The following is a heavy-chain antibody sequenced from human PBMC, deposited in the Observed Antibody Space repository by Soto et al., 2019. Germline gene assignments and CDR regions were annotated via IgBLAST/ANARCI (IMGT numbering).Heavy chain of an antibody. D-gene: IGHD3-9*01. J-gene: IGHJ4*02. CDR3: ARTFDTITYYFDY. V-gene: IGHV3-30-3*01. Sequence: GGSLRLSCTASEFSFSSYAMHWIRQSPGKGLEWVAVISFNGNSLHCADSVKDRFTISRDNSKSTLYLQMNNMRTEDTAVYYCARTFDTITYYFDYWGQGTLVTVSS. CDR2: ISFNGNSL. CDR1: EFSFSSYA.